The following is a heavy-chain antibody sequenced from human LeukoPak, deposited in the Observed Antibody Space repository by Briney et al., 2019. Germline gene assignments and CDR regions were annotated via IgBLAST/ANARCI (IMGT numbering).Heavy chain of an antibody. D-gene: IGHD3-22*01. J-gene: IGHJ4*02. Sequence: GGSLRLSCAASGFTFSTYWMSWVRQAPGKGLEWVANIKQDGSEKYYVDSVKGRFTIARDNAKNSLYLQMNSLRAEDTALYYCARAYRVYYDSSGADYWGQGTLVTVSS. CDR3: ARAYRVYYDSSGADY. CDR1: GFTFSTYW. V-gene: IGHV3-7*03. CDR2: IKQDGSEK.